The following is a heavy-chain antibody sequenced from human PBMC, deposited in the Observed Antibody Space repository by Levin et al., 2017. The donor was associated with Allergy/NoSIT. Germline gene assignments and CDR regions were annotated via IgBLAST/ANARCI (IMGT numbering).Heavy chain of an antibody. CDR2: IYYSGST. CDR3: ARDLGYISGAFDY. CDR1: GGFISTYY. D-gene: IGHD3-10*01. Sequence: SETLSLTCAVSGGFISTYYWSWIRQPPGKGLEWIGYIYYSGSTNYNPSLKSRVTISVDTSKNQFSLKLSSVTAADTAVYYCARDLGYISGAFDYWGQGTVVTVSS. J-gene: IGHJ4*02. V-gene: IGHV4-59*01.